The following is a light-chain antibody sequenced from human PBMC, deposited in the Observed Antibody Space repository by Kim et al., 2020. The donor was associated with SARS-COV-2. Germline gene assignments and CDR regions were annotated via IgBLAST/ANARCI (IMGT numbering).Light chain of an antibody. V-gene: IGKV3-15*01. CDR1: QSVRTN. CDR3: QHYSDWPPYS. CDR2: GAT. Sequence: EIVMTQSPATLSVSPGERATFSCRASQSVRTNLAWYQQKPGQAPRLLIYGATHRVTATPARFSGTGSGTEFTLTISSLQPEDSAVYYCQHYSDWPPYSFGQGTKLEI. J-gene: IGKJ2*01.